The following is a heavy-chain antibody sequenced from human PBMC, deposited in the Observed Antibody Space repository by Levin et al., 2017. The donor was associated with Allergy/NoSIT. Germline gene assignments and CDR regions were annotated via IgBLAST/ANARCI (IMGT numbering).Heavy chain of an antibody. V-gene: IGHV3-30*18. Sequence: PGGSLRLSCAASGFSFRSFGMHWVRQAPGKGLEWVAVISYDESDKFYVDSVKGRFTISRDNTKNTLYLQMNSLRREDAAVYYCAKDVVFGTSSWSLDFWGQGTLVTVSS. CDR1: GFSFRSFG. D-gene: IGHD6-13*01. CDR2: ISYDESDK. J-gene: IGHJ4*02. CDR3: AKDVVFGTSSWSLDF.